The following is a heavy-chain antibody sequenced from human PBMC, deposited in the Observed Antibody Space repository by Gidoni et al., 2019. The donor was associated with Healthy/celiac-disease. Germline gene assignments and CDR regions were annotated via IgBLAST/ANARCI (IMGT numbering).Heavy chain of an antibody. J-gene: IGHJ4*02. V-gene: IGHV4-39*01. CDR3: ARGRGYSYGIDY. D-gene: IGHD5-18*01. CDR2: IYYSGST. Sequence: QLQLQESGPGLVKPSETLSLTCTVSGGPISSSSYYWGWIRQPPGKGLEWIGSIYYSGSTYYNPSLKSRVTISVDTSKNQFSLKLSSVTAADTAVYYCARGRGYSYGIDYWGQGTLVTVSS. CDR1: GGPISSSSYY.